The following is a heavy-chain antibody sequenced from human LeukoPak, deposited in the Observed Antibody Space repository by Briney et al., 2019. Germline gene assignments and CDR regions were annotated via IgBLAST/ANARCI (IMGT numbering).Heavy chain of an antibody. V-gene: IGHV3-30*02. J-gene: IGHJ3*02. Sequence: PGGSLRLSCAASGFTFSSYGMHWVRQAPGKGLEWVAFIRYDGSNKYYADSVKGRFTISRDNSKNTLYLQMNSLRAEDTAVYYCAKEWWLSGAFDIWGQGAMVTVSS. CDR3: AKEWWLSGAFDI. CDR2: IRYDGSNK. D-gene: IGHD2-15*01. CDR1: GFTFSSYG.